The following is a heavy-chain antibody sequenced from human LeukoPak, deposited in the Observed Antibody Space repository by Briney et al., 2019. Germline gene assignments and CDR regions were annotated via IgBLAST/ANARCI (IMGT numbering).Heavy chain of an antibody. CDR3: ARDAIVRDYSNSDY. D-gene: IGHD4-11*01. CDR1: GYTFTGYY. CDR2: INPNSGGT. V-gene: IGHV1-2*02. Sequence: ASVKVSCKASGYTFTGYYIHWVRQAPGQGLEWMGWINPNSGGTNYAQKFQGRVPMTRDTSISTAYMELSRLTSDDTAVYYCARDAIVRDYSNSDYWGQGTLVTVSS. J-gene: IGHJ4*02.